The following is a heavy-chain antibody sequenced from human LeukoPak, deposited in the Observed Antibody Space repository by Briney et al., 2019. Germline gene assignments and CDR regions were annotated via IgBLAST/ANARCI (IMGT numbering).Heavy chain of an antibody. CDR3: AKGGAVSSKSITMIRGTRRYYYYMDV. CDR1: GFTFSSCG. J-gene: IGHJ6*03. Sequence: GGSLRLSCAASGFTFSSCGMSWVRQAPGKGLEWVSGLSDSGGSTFYADSVKGRFTISRDNSKNTLYLQMNRLRAEDTAVYYCAKGGAVSSKSITMIRGTRRYYYYMDVWGRGTTVTISS. D-gene: IGHD3-10*01. CDR2: LSDSGGST. V-gene: IGHV3-23*01.